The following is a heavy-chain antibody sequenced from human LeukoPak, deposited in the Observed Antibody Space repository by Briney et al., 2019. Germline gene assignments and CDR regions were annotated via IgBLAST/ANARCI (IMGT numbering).Heavy chain of an antibody. Sequence: GGSLRLSCAASGFTFSSYGMHWVRQAPGKGLEWVAVISYDGSNKYYADSVKGRFTISRDNSKNTLYLQMNSLRAEDTAVYYCARTYYYDSSGRHLDYWGQGTLVTVSS. J-gene: IGHJ4*02. D-gene: IGHD3-22*01. CDR1: GFTFSSYG. CDR2: ISYDGSNK. V-gene: IGHV3-30*03. CDR3: ARTYYYDSSGRHLDY.